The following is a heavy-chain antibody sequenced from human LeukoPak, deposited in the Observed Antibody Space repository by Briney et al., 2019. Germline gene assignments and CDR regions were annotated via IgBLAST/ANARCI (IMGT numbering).Heavy chain of an antibody. CDR3: AKKVRTGSSSSWALTS. CDR2: ISSSSTI. J-gene: IGHJ4*02. D-gene: IGHD6-13*01. CDR1: GFTFSSYS. Sequence: PGGSLRLSCAASGFTFSSYSMNWVRQAPGKGLEWVSYISSSSTIYYADSVKGRFTISRDNAKNSLYLQMNSLRAEDTAVYYCAKKVRTGSSSSWALTSWGQGTLVTVSS. V-gene: IGHV3-48*01.